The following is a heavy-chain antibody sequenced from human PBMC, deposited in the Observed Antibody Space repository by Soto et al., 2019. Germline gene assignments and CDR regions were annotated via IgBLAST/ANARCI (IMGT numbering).Heavy chain of an antibody. CDR1: GYNFTNYG. Sequence: ASVKVSCKASGYNFTNYGTSWVRQAPGQGLEWMGWISGHNGNTNYAQKIQGRVTMTTDTSTSTAYMELRSLRSDDTAVYYCARDYYGPGSPRPPFFYWGQGTLVTVSS. J-gene: IGHJ4*02. V-gene: IGHV1-18*01. CDR2: ISGHNGNT. D-gene: IGHD3-10*01. CDR3: ARDYYGPGSPRPPFFY.